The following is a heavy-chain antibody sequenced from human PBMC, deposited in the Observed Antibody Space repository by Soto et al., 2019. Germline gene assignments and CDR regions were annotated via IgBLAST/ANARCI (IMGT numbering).Heavy chain of an antibody. CDR1: GGTFSSYA. CDR2: IIPIFGTA. V-gene: IGHV1-69*13. CDR3: ARGGYSYGKHFDY. J-gene: IGHJ4*03. D-gene: IGHD5-18*01. Sequence: SVKVSCKASGGTFSSYAISWVRQAPGQGLEWMGGIIPIFGTANYAQKFQGRVTITADESTSTAYMELSSLRSEDTAVYYCARGGYSYGKHFDYWGKGTTVTVSS.